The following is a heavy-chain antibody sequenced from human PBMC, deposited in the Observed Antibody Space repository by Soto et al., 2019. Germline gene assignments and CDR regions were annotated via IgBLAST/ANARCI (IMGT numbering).Heavy chain of an antibody. CDR2: INPNGGGT. CDR1: GYIFTDYY. D-gene: IGHD6-13*01. Sequence: ASVKVSCKASGYIFTDYYLHWVRQAPGQGLEWVGWINPNGGGTNYAQKFEGWVTMTRDTSISTAYMELTRLKSDDTAVYYCARDGVAVAGILGMDVWGQGTTVTVSS. CDR3: ARDGVAVAGILGMDV. J-gene: IGHJ6*02. V-gene: IGHV1-2*04.